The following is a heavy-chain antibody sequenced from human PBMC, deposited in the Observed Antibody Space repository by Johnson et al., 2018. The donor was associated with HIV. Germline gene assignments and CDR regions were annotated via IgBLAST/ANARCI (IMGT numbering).Heavy chain of an antibody. CDR2: INWNGGST. D-gene: IGHD2-2*01. CDR3: ARSRPYEGVPAATGAFDI. J-gene: IGHJ3*02. CDR1: GFTFDDYG. V-gene: IGHV3-20*04. Sequence: VQLVESGGGVVRPGGSLRISCAASGFTFDDYGMSWVRQAPGKGLEWVSGINWNGGSTAYADSVRGLFTISRDNAKNSLYLQMNSLRAEDTALYYCARSRPYEGVPAATGAFDIWGQGTMVTVSS.